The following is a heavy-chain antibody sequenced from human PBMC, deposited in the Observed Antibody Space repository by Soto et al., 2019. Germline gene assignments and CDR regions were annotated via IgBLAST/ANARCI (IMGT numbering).Heavy chain of an antibody. CDR1: GFTFSSYA. V-gene: IGHV3-23*01. Sequence: EVQLLESGGDLVQPGGSLRLSCAASGFTFSSYAMSWVRQAPGKGLEWVSAISGSGGSTYYADSVKGRFTISRDNSKNTLYLQMNSLRAEDTAVYYCAKDGYSYGYYYYYGMDVWGQGTTVTVSS. J-gene: IGHJ6*02. CDR3: AKDGYSYGYYYYYGMDV. CDR2: ISGSGGST. D-gene: IGHD5-18*01.